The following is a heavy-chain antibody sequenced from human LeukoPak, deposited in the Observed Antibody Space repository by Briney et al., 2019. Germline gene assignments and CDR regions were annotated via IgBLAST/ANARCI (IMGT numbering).Heavy chain of an antibody. Sequence: SETLSLTCTVSGGSLSYYYWTWIRQPPGKGLEWIGHISYSGSTNYNPSLKSRVTISVDTSKSQFSLKLSSVTAADTAVYYCARALAPYGDYAFDYWGQGTLVTVSS. D-gene: IGHD4-17*01. CDR2: ISYSGST. CDR1: GGSLSYYY. CDR3: ARALAPYGDYAFDY. V-gene: IGHV4-59*01. J-gene: IGHJ4*02.